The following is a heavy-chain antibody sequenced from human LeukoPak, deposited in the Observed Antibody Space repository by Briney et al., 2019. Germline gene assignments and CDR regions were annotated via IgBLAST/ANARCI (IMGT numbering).Heavy chain of an antibody. V-gene: IGHV4-4*02. J-gene: IGHJ4*02. CDR1: GGSISSSNW. Sequence: SETLSLTCAVSGGSISSSNWWSWVRQPPGKGLEWIGEIYHSGSTNYNPSLKSRVTISVDKSKNQFSLKLSSVTAADTAVYYCARDRLARRAYYFDYWGQGTLVTVSS. D-gene: IGHD3-9*01. CDR3: ARDRLARRAYYFDY. CDR2: IYHSGST.